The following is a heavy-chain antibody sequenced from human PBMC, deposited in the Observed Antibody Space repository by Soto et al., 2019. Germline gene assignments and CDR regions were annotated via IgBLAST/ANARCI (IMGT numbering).Heavy chain of an antibody. CDR1: GGSFSCYY. CDR3: EIGRHYYYSIGYPWPYYYDYYGMDV. J-gene: IGHJ6*02. V-gene: IGHV4-34*01. Sequence: SETLALTCTVYGGSFSCYYWSWIRQPPGKGLEWIGEINHSGSTNYNPSLKSRVTISVDTSKNQFSLKLSSGTAADTAVYYCEIGRHYYYSIGYPWPYYYDYYGMDVWGQWTTVTVSS. CDR2: INHSGST. D-gene: IGHD3-22*01.